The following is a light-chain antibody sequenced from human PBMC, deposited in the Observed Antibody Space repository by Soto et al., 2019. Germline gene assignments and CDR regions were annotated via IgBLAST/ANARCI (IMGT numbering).Light chain of an antibody. V-gene: IGLV2-14*01. Sequence: QSALTQPASVSGSPGQSITISCTGTSSDIGAYNFVSWYQQYPGKAPKLMIHEVSNRPSGVSARFSASKSGNTASLTISGLQAEDEADYYCFSYTSSGTYVFGTGTKLTVL. CDR1: SSDIGAYNF. CDR3: FSYTSSGTYV. J-gene: IGLJ1*01. CDR2: EVS.